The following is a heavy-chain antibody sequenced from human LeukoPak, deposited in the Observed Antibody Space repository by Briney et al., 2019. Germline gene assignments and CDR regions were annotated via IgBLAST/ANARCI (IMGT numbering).Heavy chain of an antibody. CDR2: ISISSSYI. D-gene: IGHD3-22*01. Sequence: GGSLRLSCAASGFTFSSYSMDWVRQAPGKGLECVSSISISSSYIYYADSVKGRFTISRDNDKKSLYLQMNSLRVEDTAVYYCARASTYYYDSGVYYYLPLDYWGQGALVTVSS. CDR1: GFTFSSYS. V-gene: IGHV3-21*01. CDR3: ARASTYYYDSGVYYYLPLDY. J-gene: IGHJ4*02.